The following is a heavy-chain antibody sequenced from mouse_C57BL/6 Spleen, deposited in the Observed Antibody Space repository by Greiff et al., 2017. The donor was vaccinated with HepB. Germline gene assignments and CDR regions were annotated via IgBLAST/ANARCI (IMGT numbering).Heavy chain of an antibody. Sequence: VQLQQSGPGLVKPSQSLSLTCSVTGYSITSGYYWNWIRQFPGNKLEWMGYISYDGSNNYNPSLKNRISITRDTSKNQFFLKLNSVTTEDTATYYCAREGGDGYYGYWGQGTTLTVSS. J-gene: IGHJ2*01. D-gene: IGHD2-3*01. CDR1: GYSITSGYY. CDR2: ISYDGSN. CDR3: AREGGDGYYGY. V-gene: IGHV3-6*01.